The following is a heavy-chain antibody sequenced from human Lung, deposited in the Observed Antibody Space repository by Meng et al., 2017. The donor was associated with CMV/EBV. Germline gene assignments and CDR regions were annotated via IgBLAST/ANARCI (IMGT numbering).Heavy chain of an antibody. V-gene: IGHV3-30-3*01. CDR1: GFTFSSYA. Sequence: GGSLRLSCAASGFTFSSYAMHWVRQAPGKGLEWVAVISYDGSNKYYADSVKGRFTISRDNSKSTLYLQMNSLRAEDTAVYYCAGESSCYYRYWAQGTLVTVPQ. CDR2: ISYDGSNK. D-gene: IGHD3-22*01. J-gene: IGHJ4*02. CDR3: AGESSCYYRY.